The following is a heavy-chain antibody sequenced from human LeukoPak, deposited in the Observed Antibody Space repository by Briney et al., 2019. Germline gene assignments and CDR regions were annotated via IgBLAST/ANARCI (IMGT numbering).Heavy chain of an antibody. Sequence: SVKVSCKASGGTFSSYAISWVRRAPGQGLEWMGGIIPIFGTANYAQKFQGRVTITADESTSTAYMELSSLRSEDTAVYYCARVGRPRYYYYGMDVWGQGTTVTVSS. J-gene: IGHJ6*02. CDR3: ARVGRPRYYYYGMDV. CDR1: GGTFSSYA. V-gene: IGHV1-69*13. CDR2: IIPIFGTA.